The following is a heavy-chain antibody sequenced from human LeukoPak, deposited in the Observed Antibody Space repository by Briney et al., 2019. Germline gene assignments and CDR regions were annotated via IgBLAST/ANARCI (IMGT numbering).Heavy chain of an antibody. CDR3: VRAPDGGYDY. V-gene: IGHV3-23*01. Sequence: GGSLRLSCAASGFTFSSYAMSWVRQAPGKGLECVSSIDGSIGSTYYADSVKGWFTISRDNSKNTLYLQMNSLRDEDTAIYYCVRAPDGGYDYWGQGALVTVSS. J-gene: IGHJ4*02. D-gene: IGHD1-26*01. CDR1: GFTFSSYA. CDR2: IDGSIGST.